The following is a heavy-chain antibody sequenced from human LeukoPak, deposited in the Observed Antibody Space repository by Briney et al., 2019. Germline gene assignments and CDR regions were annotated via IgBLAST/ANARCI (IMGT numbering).Heavy chain of an antibody. J-gene: IGHJ4*02. D-gene: IGHD3-22*01. CDR1: GYTFTSYA. V-gene: IGHV1-3*01. Sequence: GASVKVSCKASGYTFTSYAMHWVRQAPGQRLEWMGWINAGNGNTKYSQKFQGRVTITRDTSASTAYMEPSSLRSEDTAVYYCARVGLTYDSSGYCPFAFDYWGQGTLVTVSS. CDR2: INAGNGNT. CDR3: ARVGLTYDSSGYCPFAFDY.